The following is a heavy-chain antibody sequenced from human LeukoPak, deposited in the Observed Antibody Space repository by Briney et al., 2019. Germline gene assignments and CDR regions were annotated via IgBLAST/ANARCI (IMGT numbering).Heavy chain of an antibody. V-gene: IGHV3-23*01. CDR3: AKRGVVIRVILVGFHKEAYYFDS. CDR1: GITLSNYG. D-gene: IGHD3-22*01. CDR2: IRASGGSS. J-gene: IGHJ4*02. Sequence: GGSLRLSCPVYGITLSNYGMSWVRQAPGKGLEWDAGIRASGGSSNYADSVKGRFTISRDNPKNTLYLQMNSLRAEETAVYFCAKRGVVIRVILVGFHKEAYYFDSWGQGALVSVSS.